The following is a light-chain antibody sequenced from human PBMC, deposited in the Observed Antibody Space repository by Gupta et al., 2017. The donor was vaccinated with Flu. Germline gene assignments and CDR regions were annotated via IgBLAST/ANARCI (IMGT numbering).Light chain of an antibody. CDR1: NVVVKD. CDR3: QGWDSSSEHPVI. CDR2: DDT. V-gene: IGLV3-21*02. Sequence: GNNVVVKDVHCYQQRQGQAPVLVVYDDTDRPSGIPARFSGSNSGNTATLTIVSVEARDEADYYCQGWDSSSEHPVIFGGGTHLAVL. J-gene: IGLJ2*01.